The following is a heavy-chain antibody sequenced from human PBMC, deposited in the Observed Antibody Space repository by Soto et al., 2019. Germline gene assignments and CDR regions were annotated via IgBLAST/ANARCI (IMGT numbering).Heavy chain of an antibody. CDR1: GFTFSSYV. V-gene: IGHV3-30-3*01. Sequence: EGSLRLSCVASGFTFSSYVIHWVRQAPGKGLEWVALISTDGTEKHYPGSVRGRFTISRDNAKNSLYLQMNSLRAEDTAVYYCARDQYDSSSNYHPHWGQGILVTVSS. J-gene: IGHJ1*01. D-gene: IGHD3-22*01. CDR2: ISTDGTEK. CDR3: ARDQYDSSSNYHPH.